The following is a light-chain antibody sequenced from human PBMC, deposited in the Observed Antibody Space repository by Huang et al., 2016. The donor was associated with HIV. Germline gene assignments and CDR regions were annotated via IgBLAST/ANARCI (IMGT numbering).Light chain of an antibody. CDR3: HQYNNWLLS. J-gene: IGKJ4*01. CDR2: GSS. Sequence: IVMTQSPATLSVSPGERVTLSCRANRSVSSNLAWYQQRPGQAPMLLIYGSSTRAPGIPARFSGSGSGTDFSLTISSLQSEDFALYYCHQYNNWLLSFGGGTRVDI. CDR1: RSVSSN. V-gene: IGKV3-15*01.